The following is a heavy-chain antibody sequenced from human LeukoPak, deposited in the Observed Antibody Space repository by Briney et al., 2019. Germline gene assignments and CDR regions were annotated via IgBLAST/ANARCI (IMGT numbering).Heavy chain of an antibody. Sequence: ASVKVSCKASGYTFTAYYIHWVRQAPGQGLEWMGLINPTGGSTGYAQKFQGRVTMTRDMSTSTDYMELSSLRSEDTAIYYCARDNSVGDNAWWFDPWGQGTLVTVSS. V-gene: IGHV1-46*01. CDR1: GYTFTAYY. CDR2: INPTGGST. D-gene: IGHD1-26*01. CDR3: ARDNSVGDNAWWFDP. J-gene: IGHJ5*02.